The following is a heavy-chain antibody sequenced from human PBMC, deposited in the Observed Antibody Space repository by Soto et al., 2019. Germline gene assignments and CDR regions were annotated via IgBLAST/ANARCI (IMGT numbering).Heavy chain of an antibody. CDR3: ARERDSIGWYSWSGSYCMDV. J-gene: IGHJ6*02. V-gene: IGHV1-18*04. Sequence: ASVKVSCKASGYTFTSYGISWVRQAPGQGLEWMGWLSAYNGNTNYAQKLQGRVTMTTDTYTSTAYMELRSLRSDDAAVYYCARERDSIGWYSWSGSYCMDVWGQGTTLTVSS. CDR1: GYTFTSYG. CDR2: LSAYNGNT. D-gene: IGHD6-19*01.